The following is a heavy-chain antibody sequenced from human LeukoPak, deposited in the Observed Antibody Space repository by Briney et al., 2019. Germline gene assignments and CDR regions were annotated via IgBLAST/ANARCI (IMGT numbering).Heavy chain of an antibody. D-gene: IGHD3-10*01. V-gene: IGHV3-48*02. CDR2: ISSSSGII. Sequence: GGSLGLSCAASGFVFSSYTMNWVRQAPGKGLEWVSYISSSSGIINYADSVKGRFTISRDNAKNSMYLQMNSLRDEDTAVYYCARNYYGSGSYYALGYWGQGTLVTVSS. CDR1: GFVFSSYT. J-gene: IGHJ4*02. CDR3: ARNYYGSGSYYALGY.